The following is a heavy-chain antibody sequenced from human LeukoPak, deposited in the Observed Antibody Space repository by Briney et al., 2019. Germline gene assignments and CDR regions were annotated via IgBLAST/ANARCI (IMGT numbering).Heavy chain of an antibody. CDR2: INPSGGST. J-gene: IGHJ5*02. CDR1: GYTFTSYY. V-gene: IGHV1-46*01. D-gene: IGHD3-9*01. CDR3: ARGLYYDILTGYRGPYWFDP. Sequence: EASVKVSCKASGYTFTSYYMHWVRQAPGQGLEWMGIINPSGGSTSYAQKFQGRVTITADESTSTAYMELSSLRSEDTAVYYCARGLYYDILTGYRGPYWFDPWGQGTLVTVSS.